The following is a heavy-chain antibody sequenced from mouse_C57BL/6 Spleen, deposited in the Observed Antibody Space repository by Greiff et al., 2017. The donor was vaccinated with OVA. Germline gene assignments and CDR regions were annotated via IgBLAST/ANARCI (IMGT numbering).Heavy chain of an antibody. CDR2: IDPENGDT. J-gene: IGHJ2*01. CDR1: GFTITDDY. V-gene: IGHV14-4*01. CDR3: TVPPIGD. Sequence: EVQLQQSGAELVRPGASVKLSCTASGFTITDDYMHWVKQRPEQGLEWIGWIDPENGDTEYASKFQGKATITADTSSNTAYLQLSSLTSEDTAVYYCTVPPIGDWGQGTTLTVSS. D-gene: IGHD2-14*01.